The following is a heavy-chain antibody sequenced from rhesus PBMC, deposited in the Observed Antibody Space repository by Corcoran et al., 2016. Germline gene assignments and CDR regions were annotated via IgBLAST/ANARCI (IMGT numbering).Heavy chain of an antibody. Sequence: QVQLQQWGEGLVKPSETLSLTCAVYGGSVSGYWWGWIRQPPGKGLEWIGRIDSRGSTYYTPSLRSRVTRSVDTSKNQLSLKLSSVTAADTAVYYCARWAGGFDYWGQGVLVTVSS. CDR2: IDSRGST. V-gene: IGHV4S11*01. J-gene: IGHJ4*01. CDR3: ARWAGGFDY. D-gene: IGHD5-42*01. CDR1: GGSVSGYW.